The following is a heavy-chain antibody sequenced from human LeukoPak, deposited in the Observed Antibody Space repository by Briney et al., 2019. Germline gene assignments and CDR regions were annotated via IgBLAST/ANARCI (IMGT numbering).Heavy chain of an antibody. D-gene: IGHD3-10*01. Sequence: GGSPRLSCAASGFTFRSYAMHWVRQAPGKGLEWVAVISYDGSNKYYADSVKGRFTISRDNSKNTLYLQMNSLRAEDTAVYYCARDLIRITMVRGLLPAPLDYWGQGTLVTVSS. CDR1: GFTFRSYA. CDR2: ISYDGSNK. V-gene: IGHV3-30*01. CDR3: ARDLIRITMVRGLLPAPLDY. J-gene: IGHJ4*02.